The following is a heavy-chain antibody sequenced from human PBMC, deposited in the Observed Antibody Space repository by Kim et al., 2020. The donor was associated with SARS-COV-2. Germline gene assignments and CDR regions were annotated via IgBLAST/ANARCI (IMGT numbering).Heavy chain of an antibody. CDR3: ARHGWVVVPAGIPPDWFDP. V-gene: IGHV5-10-1*01. J-gene: IGHJ5*02. CDR1: GYSFTSYW. D-gene: IGHD2-2*01. CDR2: IDPSDSYT. Sequence: GESLKISCKGSGYSFTSYWISWVRQMPGKGLEWMGRIDPSDSYTNYSPSFQGHVTISADKSISTAYLQWSSLKASDTAMYYCARHGWVVVPAGIPPDWFDPWGQGAMVTVSS.